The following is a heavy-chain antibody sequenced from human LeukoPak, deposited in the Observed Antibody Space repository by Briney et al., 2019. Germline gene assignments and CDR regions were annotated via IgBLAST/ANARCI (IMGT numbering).Heavy chain of an antibody. CDR1: GYTFTGYY. Sequence: ASVKVSCKASGYTFTGYYMHWVRQAPGQGLEWMGWINPNSGGTNYAQKFQGRVTMTRDTSISTAYMELSRLRSDATAVYYCAKSRIYSSSWYGMWYYYGMDVWGQGTTVTVSS. CDR2: INPNSGGT. V-gene: IGHV1-2*02. CDR3: AKSRIYSSSWYGMWYYYGMDV. D-gene: IGHD6-13*01. J-gene: IGHJ6*02.